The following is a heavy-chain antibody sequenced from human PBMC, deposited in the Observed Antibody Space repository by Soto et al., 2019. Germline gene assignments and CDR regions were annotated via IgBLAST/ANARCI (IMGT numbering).Heavy chain of an antibody. V-gene: IGHV3-23*01. J-gene: IGHJ4*02. Sequence: GGSLRLSCVASGFPFDPYDMNWVRLAPGKGLEWVSVISGSGAATYYADSVKGRFTISRDNSKNPLYLQMNSLRAEDTAVYYCAKDLLSSTLYGDSYYFDYWGQGTLVTVSS. CDR1: GFPFDPYD. D-gene: IGHD4-17*01. CDR2: ISGSGAAT. CDR3: AKDLLSSTLYGDSYYFDY.